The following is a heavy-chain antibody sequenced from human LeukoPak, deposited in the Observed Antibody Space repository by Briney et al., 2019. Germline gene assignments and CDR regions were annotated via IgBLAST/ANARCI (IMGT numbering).Heavy chain of an antibody. CDR2: IYYGGST. V-gene: IGHV4-39*01. J-gene: IGHJ5*02. CDR3: ARHGDPNFFDP. D-gene: IGHD2-21*01. CDR1: GGSISSNSYY. Sequence: PSETLSLTCTVSGGSISSNSYYWGWIRQPPGKGLEWTGSIYYGGSTYYNPSLKSRVTMSVDTSKNQYSLKLSSVPAADTAVYYCARHGDPNFFDPWGQGTLVTVSS.